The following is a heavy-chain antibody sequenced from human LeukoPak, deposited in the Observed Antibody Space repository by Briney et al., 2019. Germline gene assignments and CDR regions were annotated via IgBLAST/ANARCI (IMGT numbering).Heavy chain of an antibody. V-gene: IGHV3-43*01. CDR2: ITWNGDST. D-gene: IGHD5-12*01. J-gene: IGHJ6*03. CDR3: AKDKWLRGYYYYYMDV. CDR1: GFNFDDYN. Sequence: GSLRLSCAASGFNFDDYNMHWVRQAPGKGLEWVSLITWNGDSTYYADSVEGRFTISRDNSKNSLYLQMNRLRTEDTALYYCAKDKWLRGYYYYYMDVWGKGTTVTVSS.